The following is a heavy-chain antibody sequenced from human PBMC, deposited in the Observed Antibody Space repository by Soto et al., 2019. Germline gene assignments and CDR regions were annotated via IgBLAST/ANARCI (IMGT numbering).Heavy chain of an antibody. D-gene: IGHD5-12*01. CDR3: ARGEERVARPPGS. Sequence: QVQLQESGPGLVKPSETLSLTCTVSGGSISSYYWSWIRQPPGKGLEWIGYSYYSGSTNYTPSLRSRXPXSXGXAKSQSALTLSSVTAADPAVHSCARGEERVARPPGSWGQGTLVTVSS. CDR1: GGSISSYY. J-gene: IGHJ5*02. V-gene: IGHV4-59*01. CDR2: SYYSGST.